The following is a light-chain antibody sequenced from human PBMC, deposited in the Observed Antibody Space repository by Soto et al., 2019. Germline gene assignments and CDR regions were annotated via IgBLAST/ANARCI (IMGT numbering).Light chain of an antibody. V-gene: IGKV3-20*01. Sequence: EIVLTQSPGTLSLSPGERATLSCRASQSVSSSYLAWYQQKPGQAPRLLIYGASSRATGIPDRFSGSWSGTDFNLTISRLEPEDFAVYYCQQYGSSPPWTFGQGTKVEIK. J-gene: IGKJ1*01. CDR2: GAS. CDR3: QQYGSSPPWT. CDR1: QSVSSSY.